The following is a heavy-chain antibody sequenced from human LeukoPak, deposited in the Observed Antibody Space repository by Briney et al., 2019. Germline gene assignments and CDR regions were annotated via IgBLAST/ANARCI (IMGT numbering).Heavy chain of an antibody. CDR3: ARSSGGVVFDY. CDR1: GGSFSGYY. J-gene: IGHJ4*02. CDR2: IYYSGST. D-gene: IGHD3-3*01. Sequence: SETLSLTCGVYGGSFSGYYWSWIRQPPGKGLEWIGSIYYSGSTYYNPSLKSRVTISIDTSKNQFSLKLRSVTAADTAVYYCARSSGGVVFDYWGQGTLVTVSS. V-gene: IGHV4-34*01.